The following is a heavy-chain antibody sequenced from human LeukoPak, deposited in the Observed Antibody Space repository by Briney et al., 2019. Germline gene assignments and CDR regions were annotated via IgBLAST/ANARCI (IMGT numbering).Heavy chain of an antibody. CDR3: ARDLHKDYGDYVGY. CDR2: ISSSSSYI. J-gene: IGHJ4*02. Sequence: GGSLRLSCAASGFTFSSYSMNWVRQAPGKGLEWVSSISSSSSYIYYADSVKGRFTISRDNAKNSLYLQMNSLRAEDTAVYYCARDLHKDYGDYVGYWGQGTLVTVSS. V-gene: IGHV3-21*01. CDR1: GFTFSSYS. D-gene: IGHD4-17*01.